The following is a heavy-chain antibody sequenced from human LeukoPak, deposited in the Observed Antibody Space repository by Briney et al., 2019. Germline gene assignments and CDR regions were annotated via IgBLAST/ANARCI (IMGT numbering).Heavy chain of an antibody. D-gene: IGHD3-22*01. CDR2: IRDDGITT. V-gene: IGHV3-30*02. Sequence: GRSLRLSCAASGFTFSNYGFHWVRQAPGKGLEWVALIRDDGITTYYADSVKGRFIISRDDSKNTLYLQMNSLRTEDTAIYYCAKEDVVVITIRYFQHWGQGTLVTVSS. CDR3: AKEDVVVITIRYFQH. CDR1: GFTFSNYG. J-gene: IGHJ1*01.